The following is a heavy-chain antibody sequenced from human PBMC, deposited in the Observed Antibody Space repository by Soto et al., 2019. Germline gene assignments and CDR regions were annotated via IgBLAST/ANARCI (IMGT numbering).Heavy chain of an antibody. J-gene: IGHJ5*02. CDR1: GISFSSNA. V-gene: IGHV3-30*04. Sequence: WGSLRLSCAVSGISFSSNAMHWVRQAPGKGLEWVAVISYDGSYRDYEDSVKGRFTISRDNSKSTLYLQMNSLRVEDTAVYHCATESVSGIRIFGPWGQGALVTVSS. CDR2: ISYDGSYR. D-gene: IGHD3-3*01. CDR3: ATESVSGIRIFGP.